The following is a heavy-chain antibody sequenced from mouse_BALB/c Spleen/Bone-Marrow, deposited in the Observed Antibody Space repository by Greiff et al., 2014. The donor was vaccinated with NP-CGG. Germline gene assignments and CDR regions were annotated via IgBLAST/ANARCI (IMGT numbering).Heavy chain of an antibody. Sequence: EVQLQQSGAELVKPGASVKLSCTASGFNIKNTYIHWVKQRPEQGLEWIGRIDPANVNTKYDPKFQGKATITADTSSNTAYLQRITLASEDTAFCSSASYDYCSSLFAYWGQGTLVTVSA. J-gene: IGHJ3*01. V-gene: IGHV14-3*02. D-gene: IGHD1-1*01. CDR1: GFNIKNTY. CDR3: ASYDYCSSLFAY. CDR2: IDPANVNT.